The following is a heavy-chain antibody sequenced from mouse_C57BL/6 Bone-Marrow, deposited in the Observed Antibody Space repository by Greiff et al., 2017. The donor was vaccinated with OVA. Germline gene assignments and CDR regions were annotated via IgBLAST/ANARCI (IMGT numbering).Heavy chain of an antibody. V-gene: IGHV5-16*01. Sequence: EVMLVESEGGLVQPGSSMKLSCTASGFTFSDYYMAWVRQVPEKGLEWVANINYDGSSTYYLDSLKSRFIISRDNAKNILYLQMSSLKSEDTAAYYCARDGNYPLDYWGQGTTLTVSS. CDR2: INYDGSST. CDR3: ARDGNYPLDY. D-gene: IGHD2-1*01. J-gene: IGHJ2*01. CDR1: GFTFSDYY.